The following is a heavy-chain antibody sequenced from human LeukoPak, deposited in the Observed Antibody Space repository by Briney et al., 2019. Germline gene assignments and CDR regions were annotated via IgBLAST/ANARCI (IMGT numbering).Heavy chain of an antibody. V-gene: IGHV4-59*08. CDR1: GGSISSYY. Sequence: SETLPLTCTVSGGSISSYYWSWIRQPPGKGLEWIGYIYYSGSTNYNPSLKSRVTISVDTSKNQFSLKLSSVTAADTAVYYCARLTEKDPGTFNYFYYYYLDVWGKGTTVTVSS. CDR2: IYYSGST. CDR3: ARLTEKDPGTFNYFYYYYLDV. D-gene: IGHD3-10*01. J-gene: IGHJ6*03.